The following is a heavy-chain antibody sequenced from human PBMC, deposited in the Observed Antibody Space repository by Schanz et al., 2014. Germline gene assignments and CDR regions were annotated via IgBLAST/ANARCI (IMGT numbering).Heavy chain of an antibody. J-gene: IGHJ4*02. V-gene: IGHV3-23*04. Sequence: EVQVVESGGGLVQPGGSLRLSCEASGFTLTSYALTWVRQAPGKGLEWVAGISGSGGSTDYADSVKGRFIIPRDNSKKTLYLQMNSLRAEDTAVYYGAREDCSATRCYFRYWGQGTLVTVSS. CDR1: GFTLTSYA. CDR3: AREDCSATRCYFRY. D-gene: IGHD2-21*01. CDR2: ISGSGGST.